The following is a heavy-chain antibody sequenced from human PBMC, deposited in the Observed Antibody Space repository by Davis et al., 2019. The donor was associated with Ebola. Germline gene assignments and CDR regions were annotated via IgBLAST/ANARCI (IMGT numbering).Heavy chain of an antibody. D-gene: IGHD4-17*01. Sequence: ASVKVSCKASGYTFTSYGISWVRQAPGQGLEWMGWISAYNGNTNYAQMLQGRVTMTTDTSTSTAYMELRSLRFDDTAVYYCARGWVTTGYWYFDLWGRGTLVTVSS. CDR1: GYTFTSYG. V-gene: IGHV1-18*01. CDR2: ISAYNGNT. CDR3: ARGWVTTGYWYFDL. J-gene: IGHJ2*01.